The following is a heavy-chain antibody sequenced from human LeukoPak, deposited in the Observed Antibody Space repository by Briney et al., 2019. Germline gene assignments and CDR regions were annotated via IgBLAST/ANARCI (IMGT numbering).Heavy chain of an antibody. D-gene: IGHD3-22*01. CDR3: ARRRLAYYDSSGFDY. Sequence: SETLSLTCTVSGGSISSGGYYWSWIRQPPGKGLEWIGEINHSGSTNYNPSLKSRVTISVDTSKNQFSLKLSSVTAADTAVYYCARRRLAYYDSSGFDYWGQGTLVTVSS. CDR2: INHSGST. J-gene: IGHJ4*02. V-gene: IGHV4-39*07. CDR1: GGSISSGGYY.